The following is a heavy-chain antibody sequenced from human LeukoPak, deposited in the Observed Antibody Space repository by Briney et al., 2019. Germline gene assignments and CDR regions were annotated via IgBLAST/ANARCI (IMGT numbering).Heavy chain of an antibody. CDR3: ARHGIAVASYYYGMDV. CDR1: GGSISSGDYY. D-gene: IGHD6-19*01. V-gene: IGHV4-30-4*01. J-gene: IGHJ6*02. Sequence: SETLSLTCTVSGGSISSGDYYWSWIRQPPGKGLEWIGYIYYSGSTYYNPSLKSRVTISVDTSKNQFSLKLSSVTAADTAVYYCARHGIAVASYYYGMDVWGQGTTVTVSS. CDR2: IYYSGST.